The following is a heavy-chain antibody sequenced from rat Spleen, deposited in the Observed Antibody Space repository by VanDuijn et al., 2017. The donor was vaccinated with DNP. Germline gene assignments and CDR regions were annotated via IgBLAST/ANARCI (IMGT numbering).Heavy chain of an antibody. V-gene: IGHV3-3*01. D-gene: IGHD4-3*01. CDR3: ARSSIIRGVYYVMDA. CDR2: ISYSGST. Sequence: EVQLQESGPGLVKPSQSLSLTCSVTGYSITSSYRWNWIRKFPGNKMEWMGYISYSGSTGYNPFLKSRISITRDTSKNQFFLQVNSVNTEDTATYYCARSSIIRGVYYVMDAWGQGASVTVSS. J-gene: IGHJ4*01. CDR1: GYSITSSYR.